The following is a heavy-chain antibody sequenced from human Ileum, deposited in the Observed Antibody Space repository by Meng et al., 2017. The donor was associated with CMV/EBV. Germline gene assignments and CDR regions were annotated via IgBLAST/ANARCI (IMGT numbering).Heavy chain of an antibody. V-gene: IGHV3-30*19. D-gene: IGHD2-15*01. CDR1: GFTFSSYR. CDR3: ARDSTVDGYYFDY. CDR2: ITYDGSDK. Sequence: GESLKISCTASGFTFSSYRIHWVRQAPGKGLEWVAIITYDGSDKKYADSVKGRFTISRDNSKNSLYLEMSRLRTEDTAIYYCARDSTVDGYYFDYWGQGTLVTVSS. J-gene: IGHJ4*02.